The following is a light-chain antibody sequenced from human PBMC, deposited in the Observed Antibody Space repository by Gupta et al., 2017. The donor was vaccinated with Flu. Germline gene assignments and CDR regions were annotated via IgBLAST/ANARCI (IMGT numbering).Light chain of an antibody. CDR1: SCGIRAGND. J-gene: IGLJ1*01. CDR2: DNN. CDR3: RSWESSLSGYV. Sequence: NTGRCSSCGIRAGNDVLWYQQLTGTAPNLLIDDNNNRRSGVPDGFSGSKSGTTASLAITGLQDEGEADYYCRSWESSLSGYVFGGGTKVTVL. V-gene: IGLV1-40*01.